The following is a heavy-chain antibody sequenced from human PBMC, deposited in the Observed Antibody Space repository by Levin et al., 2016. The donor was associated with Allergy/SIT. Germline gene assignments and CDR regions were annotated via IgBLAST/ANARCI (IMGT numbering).Heavy chain of an antibody. D-gene: IGHD3-3*01. V-gene: IGHV4-39*01. CDR1: GGSISSSSYY. CDR3: ARHASLEWLPPIRGAFDI. CDR2: IYYSGST. J-gene: IGHJ3*02. Sequence: SETLSLTCTVSGGSISSSSYYWGWIRQPPGKGLEWIGSIYYSGSTYYNPSLKSRVTISVDTSKNQFSLKLSSVTAADTAVYYCARHASLEWLPPIRGAFDIWGQGTMVTVSS.